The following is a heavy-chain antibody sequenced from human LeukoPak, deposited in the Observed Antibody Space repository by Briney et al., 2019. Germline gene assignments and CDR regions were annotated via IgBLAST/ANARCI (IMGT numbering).Heavy chain of an antibody. D-gene: IGHD1-26*01. CDR3: ARVMGNEWELTRRLPPQPNFDY. CDR2: IYYSGST. J-gene: IGHJ4*02. Sequence: SETLSLTCTVSGGSISSYYWSWIRQPPGKRLEWSGYIYYSGSTNYNPSLKSRVTISVDPSKNQFSLKLSSVTAADTAVYYCARVMGNEWELTRRLPPQPNFDYWGQGTLVTVSS. CDR1: GGSISSYY. V-gene: IGHV4-59*01.